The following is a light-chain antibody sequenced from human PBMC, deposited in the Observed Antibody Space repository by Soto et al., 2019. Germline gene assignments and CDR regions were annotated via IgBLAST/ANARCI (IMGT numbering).Light chain of an antibody. CDR2: AAS. V-gene: IGKV1-39*01. CDR1: QTISSY. J-gene: IGKJ1*01. CDR3: QQSYSTPKT. Sequence: DIQMSQSPSSLSASVGDRVTITCRASQTISSYLNWYQQKPGKAPKLLISAASGLQSGVPSRFSGSGSGTDFTLTISSLQPEDFATYYCQQSYSTPKTFGQGTKVDIK.